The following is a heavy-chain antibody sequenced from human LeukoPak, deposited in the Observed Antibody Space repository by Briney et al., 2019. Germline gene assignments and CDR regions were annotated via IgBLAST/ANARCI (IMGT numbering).Heavy chain of an antibody. Sequence: GASVKVSCKASGYTFTSYGISWVRQAPGQGLEWMGWISAYNGNTNYAQKLQGRVTMTTDTSTSTAYMELRSLRSDDTAVYYCARDPSSGYYFGAFDIWGQGTMVTVSS. V-gene: IGHV1-18*01. J-gene: IGHJ3*02. D-gene: IGHD3-22*01. CDR2: ISAYNGNT. CDR1: GYTFTSYG. CDR3: ARDPSSGYYFGAFDI.